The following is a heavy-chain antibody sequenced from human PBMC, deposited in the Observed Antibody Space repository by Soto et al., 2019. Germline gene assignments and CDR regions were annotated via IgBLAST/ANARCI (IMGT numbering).Heavy chain of an antibody. V-gene: IGHV4-61*01. CDR3: ARSNAYNDVWSGYFDY. D-gene: IGHD3-3*01. Sequence: QVQLQESGPGLVKPSETLSLTCTVSGGSVSSGSYYWSWIRQPPGKGLEWIGYIYYSGSTKYNPSLKSRVTISVDTSKNQFSRKLSSVTAADTAVYYCARSNAYNDVWSGYFDYWGQGTLVTVSS. J-gene: IGHJ4*02. CDR1: GGSVSSGSYY. CDR2: IYYSGST.